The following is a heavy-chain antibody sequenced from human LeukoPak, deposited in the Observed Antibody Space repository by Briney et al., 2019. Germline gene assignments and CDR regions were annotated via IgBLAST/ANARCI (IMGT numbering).Heavy chain of an antibody. J-gene: IGHJ3*02. Sequence: SQTLSLTCTVSGGSISSGGYYWSWFRQPAGKGLEWIGRIYATGSTGYNPSLKSRVTISVDTSKNQFSLKLSSVTAADTAVYYCARSPNDYYDILTGYGGFGAFDIWGQGTMVTVSS. V-gene: IGHV4-61*02. CDR1: GGSISSGGYY. CDR3: ARSPNDYYDILTGYGGFGAFDI. D-gene: IGHD3-9*01. CDR2: IYATGST.